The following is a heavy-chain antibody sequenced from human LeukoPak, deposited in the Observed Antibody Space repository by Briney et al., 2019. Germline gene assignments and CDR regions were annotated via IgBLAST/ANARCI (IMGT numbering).Heavy chain of an antibody. V-gene: IGHV4-38-2*01. J-gene: IGHJ4*02. Sequence: NPSETLSLMCAVSGYSISSGYYWGWVRHPPGKGLEWIGSIYHSGISYYNPSLKSRIAMSVDTSKKQFSLKLSSVTAADTAVYFCARALMQFWAFDYWGQGTLVTVSS. CDR3: ARALMQFWAFDY. D-gene: IGHD3-3*02. CDR2: IYHSGIS. CDR1: GYSISSGYY.